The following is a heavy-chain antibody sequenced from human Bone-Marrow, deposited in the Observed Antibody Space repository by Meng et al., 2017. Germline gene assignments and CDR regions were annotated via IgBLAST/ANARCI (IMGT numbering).Heavy chain of an antibody. J-gene: IGHJ4*02. Sequence: WGAGLWKPSGTLSLTGVAPGGSISSIGWWSWVRQPPGKGLEWIGEIYHGGDTNYNPSLKSRVTIAIDKSKNQFSLKLSSVTAADTAVYYCASWIYSCGWQWGQGALVTVSS. CDR2: IYHGGDT. V-gene: IGHV4/OR15-8*02. CDR3: ASWIYSCGWQ. D-gene: IGHD6-19*01. CDR1: GGSISSIGW.